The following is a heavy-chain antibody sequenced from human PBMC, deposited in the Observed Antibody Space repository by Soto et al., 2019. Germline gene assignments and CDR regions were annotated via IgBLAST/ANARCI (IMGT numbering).Heavy chain of an antibody. CDR1: GGSISSGDYY. Sequence: PSETLSLTCTVSGGSISSGDYYWSWIRQPPGKGLEWIGYIYYSGSTYYNPSLKSRVTISVDTSKNQFSLKLSSVTAADTAVYYCARVGHCGGECYLTLDPWGQGTLVTVYS. J-gene: IGHJ5*02. D-gene: IGHD2-21*01. CDR3: ARVGHCGGECYLTLDP. CDR2: IYYSGST. V-gene: IGHV4-30-4*01.